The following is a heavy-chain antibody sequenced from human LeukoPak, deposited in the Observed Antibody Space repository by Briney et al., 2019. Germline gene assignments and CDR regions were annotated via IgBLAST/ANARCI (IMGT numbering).Heavy chain of an antibody. D-gene: IGHD5-18*01. J-gene: IGHJ6*03. V-gene: IGHV4-34*01. Sequence: PSETLSLTCAVYGGSFSGYYWSWIRQPPGKGLEWIGEINHSGSTNYNPSLKSRVTISVDTSKNQFSLKLSSVTAADTAVYYCASSPVDTAMAYYYYMDVWGKGTTVTISS. CDR1: GGSFSGYY. CDR3: ASSPVDTAMAYYYYMDV. CDR2: INHSGST.